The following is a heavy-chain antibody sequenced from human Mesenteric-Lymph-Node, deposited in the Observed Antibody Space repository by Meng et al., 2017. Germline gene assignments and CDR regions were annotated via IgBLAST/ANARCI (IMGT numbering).Heavy chain of an antibody. V-gene: IGHV3-21*01. D-gene: IGHD6-19*01. CDR2: ISSSSSYI. J-gene: IGHJ4*02. CDR1: GFTFSTYS. CDR3: ARVLRIAVAGTLYSFDY. Sequence: GGSLRLSCAASGFTFSTYSMNWVRQAPGKGLEWVSSISSSSSYIDYADSVKGRFTISRDNAKNSLYLQMNSLRAEDTAVYYCARVLRIAVAGTLYSFDYWGQGTLVTVSS.